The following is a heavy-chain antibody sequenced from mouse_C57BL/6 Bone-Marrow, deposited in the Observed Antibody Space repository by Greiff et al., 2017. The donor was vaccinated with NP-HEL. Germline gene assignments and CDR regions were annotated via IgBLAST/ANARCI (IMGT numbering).Heavy chain of an antibody. V-gene: IGHV5-6*01. CDR3: ASPYDYDVAWFAY. J-gene: IGHJ3*01. D-gene: IGHD2-4*01. CDR1: GFTFSSYG. Sequence: EVMLVESGGDLVKPGGSLKLSCAASGFTFSSYGMSWVRQTPDKRLEWVATISSGGSYTYYPDSVKGRFTISRDNAKNTLYLQMSSLMSEDTAMYYCASPYDYDVAWFAYWGQGTLVTVSA. CDR2: ISSGGSYT.